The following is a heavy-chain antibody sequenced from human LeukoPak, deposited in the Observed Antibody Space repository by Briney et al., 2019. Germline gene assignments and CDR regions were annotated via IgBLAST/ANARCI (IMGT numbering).Heavy chain of an antibody. Sequence: ASVKVSCKASGYTFTGYYMHWVRQAPGQGLEWMGWFNPNSGGTNYAQKFQGRVTMTRDTSISTAYMELSRLRSDDTAVYYCARDRSQYQLLYSWFDPWGQGTLVTVSS. CDR1: GYTFTGYY. V-gene: IGHV1-2*02. CDR2: FNPNSGGT. CDR3: ARDRSQYQLLYSWFDP. D-gene: IGHD2-2*02. J-gene: IGHJ5*02.